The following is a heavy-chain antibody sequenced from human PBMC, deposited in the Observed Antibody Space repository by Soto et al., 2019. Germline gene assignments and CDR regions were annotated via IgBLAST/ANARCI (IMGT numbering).Heavy chain of an antibody. Sequence: GGSLRLSCASSGFTFASYNMLWVRQAPGKGLEWVSYISVVGSTKYYADSVKGRFTISRDNAKNSLYLQMKSLRAEDTAVYYCARARDYDYHYSGMDVWGQGTTVTVSS. CDR3: ARARDYDYHYSGMDV. J-gene: IGHJ6*02. CDR1: GFTFASYN. CDR2: ISVVGSTK. D-gene: IGHD4-17*01. V-gene: IGHV3-48*03.